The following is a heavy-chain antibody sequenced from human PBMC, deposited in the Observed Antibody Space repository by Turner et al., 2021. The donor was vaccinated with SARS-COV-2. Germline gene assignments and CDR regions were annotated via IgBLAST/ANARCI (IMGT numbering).Heavy chain of an antibody. V-gene: IGHV1-8*01. CDR3: ARYDYRLRQGFDV. CDR1: GYPFTSYD. D-gene: IGHD1-1*01. CDR2: MNAGSGDT. Sequence: QVQLVQSGAEVKNPGASVKVYCKASGYPFTSYDINWVRQATGQVPEWVGYMNAGSGDTGHARRFQGRVTLTRDTSINTAYMERSGLSFEDTAIYYCARYDYRLRQGFDVWGQGTKVIVSS. J-gene: IGHJ3*01.